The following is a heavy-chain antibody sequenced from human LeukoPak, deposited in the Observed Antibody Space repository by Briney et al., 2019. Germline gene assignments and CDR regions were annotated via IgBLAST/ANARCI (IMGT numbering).Heavy chain of an antibody. V-gene: IGHV4-39*07. CDR1: GGSISSSSYY. Sequence: SETLSLTCTVSGGSISSSSYYWGWIRQPPGTGLEWIGSIYHSGSTYYNPSLKSRVTISVDTSKNQFSLKLSSVTAADTAVYYCASFRRSSTDWGQGTLVTVSS. CDR3: ASFRRSSTD. CDR2: IYHSGST. J-gene: IGHJ4*02. D-gene: IGHD2/OR15-2a*01.